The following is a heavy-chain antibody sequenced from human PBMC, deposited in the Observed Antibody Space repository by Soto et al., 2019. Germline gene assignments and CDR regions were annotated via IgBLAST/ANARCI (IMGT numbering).Heavy chain of an antibody. Sequence: QVQLVQSGAEVKKPGASVKVSCKVSGYTLTELSMHWVRQAPGKGLEWMGGFDPEDGETIYAQKFQGRVTMTEDTXXDXAXXELSSLRSEDTAVYYCATERGHCTNGVCYFYGMDVWGQGTTVTVSS. J-gene: IGHJ6*02. D-gene: IGHD2-8*01. CDR3: ATERGHCTNGVCYFYGMDV. CDR1: GYTLTELS. V-gene: IGHV1-24*01. CDR2: FDPEDGET.